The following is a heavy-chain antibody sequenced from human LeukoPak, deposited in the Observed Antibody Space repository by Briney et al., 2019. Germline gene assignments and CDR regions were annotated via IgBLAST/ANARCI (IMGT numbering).Heavy chain of an antibody. CDR2: ISYSGST. V-gene: IGHV4-59*01. CDR1: GDSIIGYY. J-gene: IGHJ5*02. Sequence: PSETLSLTCTVSGDSIIGYYWSWIRQPPGKGLEWIGYISYSGSTNYNPSLKSRVTLSVDTSKNQFSLNLISVTAADTAVYYCAKQIAVPAYNWFDPWGQGTLVTVPS. D-gene: IGHD6-19*01. CDR3: AKQIAVPAYNWFDP.